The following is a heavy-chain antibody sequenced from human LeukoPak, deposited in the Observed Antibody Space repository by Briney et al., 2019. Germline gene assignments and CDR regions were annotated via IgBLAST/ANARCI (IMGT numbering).Heavy chain of an antibody. Sequence: AGGSLRLSCAASGFTFSSYGMHWVRQAPGKGLEWVAFIRYDGSNKYYADSGKGRFTISRDNSKNTLYLQMNSLRAEDTAVYYCAKDRWRRSSGYYAVDYWGQGTLVTVSS. CDR1: GFTFSSYG. J-gene: IGHJ4*02. CDR3: AKDRWRRSSGYYAVDY. V-gene: IGHV3-30*02. CDR2: IRYDGSNK. D-gene: IGHD3-22*01.